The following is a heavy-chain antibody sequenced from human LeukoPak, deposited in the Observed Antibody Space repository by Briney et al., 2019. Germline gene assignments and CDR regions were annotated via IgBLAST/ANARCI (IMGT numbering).Heavy chain of an antibody. Sequence: GGSLRLSCAASGFTFSSYAMSWVRQAPGKGLEWVSAISGSGGSTYYADSVKGRFTISRDNSKNTLYLQMNSLRAEDTAVYYCAKDFEVGAADYYYMDVWGKGTTVTVSS. D-gene: IGHD1-26*01. J-gene: IGHJ6*03. CDR1: GFTFSSYA. CDR2: ISGSGGST. V-gene: IGHV3-23*01. CDR3: AKDFEVGAADYYYMDV.